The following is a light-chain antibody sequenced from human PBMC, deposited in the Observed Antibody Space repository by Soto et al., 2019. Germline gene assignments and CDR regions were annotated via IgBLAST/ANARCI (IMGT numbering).Light chain of an antibody. CDR3: QQYGTPLNT. Sequence: EIVLTQSPGTLSLSPGERATLSCRASQSVSSNYLARYQQRPGEAPTLLIDGASSRATSIPDRFIGSGSGTAFTLIISRLETEDFAVYYCQQYGTPLNTFGGGTNGQIK. CDR2: GAS. V-gene: IGKV3-20*01. CDR1: QSVSSNY. J-gene: IGKJ4*01.